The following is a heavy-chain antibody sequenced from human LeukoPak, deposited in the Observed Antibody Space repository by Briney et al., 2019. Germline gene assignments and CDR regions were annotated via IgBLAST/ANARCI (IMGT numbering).Heavy chain of an antibody. Sequence: GRSLRLSCAASGFTFSSYGMHWVRRAPGKGLEYGAVISYDGSNKYYADSVKDRFTFSRDNSKNTLYLQMNSLRAEDTAVYYCAKAWGPFSESAFDIGGQGTMVTFSS. CDR1: GFTFSSYG. D-gene: IGHD7-27*01. CDR2: ISYDGSNK. J-gene: IGHJ3*02. V-gene: IGHV3-30*18. CDR3: AKAWGPFSESAFDI.